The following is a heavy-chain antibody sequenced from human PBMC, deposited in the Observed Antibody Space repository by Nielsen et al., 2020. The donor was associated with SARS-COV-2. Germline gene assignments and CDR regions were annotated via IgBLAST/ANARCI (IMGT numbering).Heavy chain of an antibody. Sequence: GESLKISCAASGFTFSSYGMHWVRQAPGKGLEWVAVISYDGSNKYYADSVKGRFTISRDNSKNTLYLQMNSLRAEDTAVYYCAKVATDYYVGRFDSWGQGTLVTVSS. D-gene: IGHD3-9*01. V-gene: IGHV3-33*05. J-gene: IGHJ5*01. CDR1: GFTFSSYG. CDR3: AKVATDYYVGRFDS. CDR2: ISYDGSNK.